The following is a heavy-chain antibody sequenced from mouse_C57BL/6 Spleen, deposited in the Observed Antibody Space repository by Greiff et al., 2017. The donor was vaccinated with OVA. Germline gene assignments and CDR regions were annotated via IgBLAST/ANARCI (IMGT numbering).Heavy chain of an antibody. V-gene: IGHV1-15*01. CDR2: IDPETGGT. D-gene: IGHD4-1*01. Sequence: VQRVESGAELVRPGASVTLSCKASGYTFTDYEMHWVKQTPVHGLEWIGAIDPETGGTAYNQKFKGKAILTADKSSSTAYMELRSLTSEDSAVYYCTRYRTGTDFDYWGQGTTLTVSS. J-gene: IGHJ2*01. CDR3: TRYRTGTDFDY. CDR1: GYTFTDYE.